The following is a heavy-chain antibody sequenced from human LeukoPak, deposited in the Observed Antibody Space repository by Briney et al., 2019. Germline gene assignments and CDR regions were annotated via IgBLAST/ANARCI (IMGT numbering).Heavy chain of an antibody. J-gene: IGHJ4*02. CDR3: AKGGSSSSPYYFDY. CDR2: ISWNSGGI. CDR1: GFTFDDYA. D-gene: IGHD6-6*01. V-gene: IGHV3-9*03. Sequence: GRSLRLSCAASGFTFDDYAMHWVRQTPGKGLEWVSGISWNSGGIHYADSVKGRLTISRDNAKNSLYLQMNSLKTEDMALYYCAKGGSSSSPYYFDYWGQGTLVTASS.